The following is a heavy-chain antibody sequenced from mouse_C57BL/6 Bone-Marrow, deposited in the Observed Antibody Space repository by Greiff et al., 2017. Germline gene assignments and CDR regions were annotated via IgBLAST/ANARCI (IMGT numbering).Heavy chain of an antibody. Sequence: VQLQQSGAELMKPGASVKLSCKATGYTFTGYWIEWVKQRPGHGLEWIGEILPGSGSTTYNEKFKGKATFTAATSSNTAYMQLSSLTTEDSAIYYCARREYGNFYAMDYWGQGTSVTVSS. V-gene: IGHV1-9*01. J-gene: IGHJ4*01. CDR1: GYTFTGYW. D-gene: IGHD2-1*01. CDR3: ARREYGNFYAMDY. CDR2: ILPGSGST.